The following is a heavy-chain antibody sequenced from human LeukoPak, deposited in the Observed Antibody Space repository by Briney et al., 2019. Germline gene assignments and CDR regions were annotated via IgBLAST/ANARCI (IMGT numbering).Heavy chain of an antibody. Sequence: SETLSLTCTVSGGSISSYHWSWIRQPPGKGLEWIGYIYYSGSTNYNPSLKSRVTISVDTSKNQFSLKLSSVTAADTAVYYCARVSPAALSPYYYYYMDVWGKGTTVTVSS. J-gene: IGHJ6*03. CDR3: ARVSPAALSPYYYYYMDV. D-gene: IGHD2-2*01. CDR1: GGSISSYH. V-gene: IGHV4-59*01. CDR2: IYYSGST.